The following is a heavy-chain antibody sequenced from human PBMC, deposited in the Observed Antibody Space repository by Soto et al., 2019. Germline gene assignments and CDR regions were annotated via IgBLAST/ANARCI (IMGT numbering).Heavy chain of an antibody. D-gene: IGHD2-2*01. CDR3: ARDYYCISTSCYLLSYYYGMDV. CDR2: IYHSGST. Sequence: SETLSLTCAVSGGSISSGGYSWSWIRQPPGKGLEWIGYIYHSGSTYYNPSLKSRVTISVDRSKNQFSLKLSSVTAADTAVYYCARDYYCISTSCYLLSYYYGMDVWGQGTTVTVSS. CDR1: GGSISSGGYS. V-gene: IGHV4-30-2*01. J-gene: IGHJ6*02.